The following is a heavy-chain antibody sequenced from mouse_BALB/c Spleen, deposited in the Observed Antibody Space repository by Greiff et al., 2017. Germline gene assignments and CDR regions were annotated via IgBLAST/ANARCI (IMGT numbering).Heavy chain of an antibody. CDR1: GFTFSSYA. D-gene: IGHD1-1*01. CDR2: ISSGGST. V-gene: IGHV5-6-5*01. J-gene: IGHJ2*01. CDR3: ARGVPYYYGSSYFDY. Sequence: EVKLVESGGGLVKPGGSLKLSCAASGFTFSSYAMSWVRQTPEKRLEWVASISSGGSTYYPDSVKGRFTISRDNARNILYLQMSSLRSEDTAMYYCARGVPYYYGSSYFDYWGQGTTLTVSS.